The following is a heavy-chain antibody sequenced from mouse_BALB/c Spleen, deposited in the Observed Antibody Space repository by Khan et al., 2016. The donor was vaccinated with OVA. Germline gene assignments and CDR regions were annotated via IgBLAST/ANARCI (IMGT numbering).Heavy chain of an antibody. Sequence: QIQLVQSGPELKKPGETVKISCKASGYTFTHYGMNWVKQAPRKGLKWMGWINTYTGEPTYADDFKGRFAFSLETSASTAYMQINNLKNEDTATYFCARPPYFSYVMVYWGQGTSVTVSS. CDR3: ARPPYFSYVMVY. J-gene: IGHJ4*01. V-gene: IGHV9-3-1*01. D-gene: IGHD2-10*01. CDR1: GYTFTHYG. CDR2: INTYTGEP.